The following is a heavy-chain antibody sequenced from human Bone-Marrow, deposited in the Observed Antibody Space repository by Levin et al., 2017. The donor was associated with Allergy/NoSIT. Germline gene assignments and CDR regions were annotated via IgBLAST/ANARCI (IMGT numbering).Heavy chain of an antibody. J-gene: IGHJ4*02. V-gene: IGHV4-34*01. CDR2: INHSGST. CDR1: GGSFSGYY. D-gene: IGHD3-10*01. CDR3: ARALVLLWFGESYYFDY. Sequence: SETLSLTCAVYGGSFSGYYWSWIRQPPGKGLEWIGEINHSGSTNYNPSLKSRVTISVDTSKNQFSLKLSSVTAADTAVYYCARALVLLWFGESYYFDYWGQGTLVTVSS.